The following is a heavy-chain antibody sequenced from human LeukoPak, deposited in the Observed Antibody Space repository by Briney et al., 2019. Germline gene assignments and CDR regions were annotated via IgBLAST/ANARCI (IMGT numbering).Heavy chain of an antibody. CDR2: INSDGSST. D-gene: IGHD4-17*01. CDR1: GFTFSSYW. J-gene: IGHJ4*02. V-gene: IGHV3-74*01. CDR3: ARGKTPAVTTPFDY. Sequence: TGGSLRLSCAASGFTFSSYWMHWVRQAPGKGLVWVSRINSDGSSTSHADSVKGRFTISRDNAKNTLYLQMNSLRAEDTAVYYCARGKTPAVTTPFDYWGQGTLVTVSS.